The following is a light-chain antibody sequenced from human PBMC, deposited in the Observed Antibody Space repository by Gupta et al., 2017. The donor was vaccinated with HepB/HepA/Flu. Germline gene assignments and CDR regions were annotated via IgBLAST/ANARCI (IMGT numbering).Light chain of an antibody. Sequence: EIVLTQSPGTLSLSPGERATLSCRASQSVSSNYLAWYQQKPGQAPRFLIYGASSRATGIPDRFSGSGSGTDFTLTISRLEPEDFGVYYCQQYGGSPITFGQGTRLEIK. J-gene: IGKJ5*01. CDR1: QSVSSNY. CDR2: GAS. CDR3: QQYGGSPIT. V-gene: IGKV3-20*01.